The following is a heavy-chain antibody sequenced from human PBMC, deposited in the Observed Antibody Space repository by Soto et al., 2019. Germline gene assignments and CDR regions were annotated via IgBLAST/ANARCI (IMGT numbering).Heavy chain of an antibody. CDR2: IIPIFGTA. CDR1: GGTFSSYA. V-gene: IGHV1-69*13. J-gene: IGHJ4*02. D-gene: IGHD3-16*01. CDR3: ARDTPGGENYFDY. Sequence: SVKVSCKASGGTFSSYAISWVRQAPGQGLEWMGGIIPIFGTANYAQKFQGRVTITADESTSTAYMELSSLRSEDTAVYYCARDTPGGENYFDYWSQGTLVTVSS.